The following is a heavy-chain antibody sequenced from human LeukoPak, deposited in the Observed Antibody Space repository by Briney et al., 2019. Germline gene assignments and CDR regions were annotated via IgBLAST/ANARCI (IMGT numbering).Heavy chain of an antibody. CDR1: GHTFTGYY. D-gene: IGHD6-19*01. V-gene: IGHV1-2*02. J-gene: IGHJ4*02. CDR3: AQSSGWDSLKY. Sequence: ASVKVSSKAPGHTFTGYYMHWVRQAPGQGLEWMGWINPNSGGTNHAQKFQGRVSMTRDTSISTAYMELSRLRSDDTAVYYCAQSSGWDSLKYWGQGTLVTVSS. CDR2: INPNSGGT.